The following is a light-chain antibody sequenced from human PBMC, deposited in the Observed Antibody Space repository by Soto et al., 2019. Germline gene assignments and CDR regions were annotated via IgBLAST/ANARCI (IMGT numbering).Light chain of an antibody. Sequence: QSVLTQPPSASGSPVQSVTISCTGISSDVGGYNYVSWYQQHPGKAPKIMIYEVSKRPSGVPDRFSGSKSGNKASLTVSGLQAEDEADYYCSSYAGSISYVFGTGTKVTVL. J-gene: IGLJ1*01. V-gene: IGLV2-8*01. CDR2: EVS. CDR3: SSYAGSISYV. CDR1: SSDVGGYNY.